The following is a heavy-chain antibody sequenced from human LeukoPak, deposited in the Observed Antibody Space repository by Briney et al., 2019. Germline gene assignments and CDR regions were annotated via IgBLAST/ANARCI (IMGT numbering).Heavy chain of an antibody. Sequence: GGSLRHSCAASGFTVSSNYMSWVRQDLGRGLEWVSVISTGGGAYYADSVKGRVTTSKDSYKNTHYLQMNSLRAEDTAIFYCARARVFSSGSFDMWGLGTMVTVSS. CDR2: ISTGGGA. J-gene: IGHJ3*02. CDR1: GFTVSSNY. CDR3: ARARVFSSGSFDM. V-gene: IGHV3-53*01. D-gene: IGHD3-22*01.